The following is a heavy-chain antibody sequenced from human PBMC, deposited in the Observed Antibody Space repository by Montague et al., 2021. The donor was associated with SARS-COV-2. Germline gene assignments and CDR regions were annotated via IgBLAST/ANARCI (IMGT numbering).Heavy chain of an antibody. J-gene: IGHJ6*02. V-gene: IGHV4-34*01. D-gene: IGHD1-14*01. CDR1: GGSFSGYY. Sequence: SETLSLTCAVYGGSFSGYYWSWIRQPPGKGLEWIGEINHSGSTNYNPSLKSRVTISVDTSKIQFSLKLSSVTAADTAVYYCARSKPVSSFYYYYGMDVWGQGTTVTVSS. CDR3: ARSKPVSSFYYYYGMDV. CDR2: INHSGST.